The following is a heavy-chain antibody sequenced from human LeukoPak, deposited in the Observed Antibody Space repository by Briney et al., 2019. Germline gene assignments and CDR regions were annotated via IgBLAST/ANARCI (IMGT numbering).Heavy chain of an antibody. Sequence: GGSLRLSCAASGFTFSTYWMSWARQAPGKGLEWVANIKQDGSEKYYLDSVKGRFTISRDNAKNSLYLQMNSLRAEDTAVYFCTREAAAGIDYWGQGTLVTVSS. CDR2: IKQDGSEK. J-gene: IGHJ4*02. D-gene: IGHD6-13*01. CDR1: GFTFSTYW. V-gene: IGHV3-7*01. CDR3: TREAAAGIDY.